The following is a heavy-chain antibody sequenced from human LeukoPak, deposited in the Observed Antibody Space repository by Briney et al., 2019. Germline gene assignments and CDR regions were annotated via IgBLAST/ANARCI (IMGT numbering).Heavy chain of an antibody. J-gene: IGHJ4*02. CDR1: GYTFTGYY. CDR3: ARGKGYRNYYFDY. V-gene: IGHV1-2*02. CDR2: INPNTGGT. Sequence: ASVKVSCKASGYTFTGYYMHWVRQAPGQGLEWMGWINPNTGGTNYAQKFQGRVTMTRDTSISTAYMELSRLRSDDTAVYYCARGKGYRNYYFDYWGQGTLVTVSS. D-gene: IGHD1-1*01.